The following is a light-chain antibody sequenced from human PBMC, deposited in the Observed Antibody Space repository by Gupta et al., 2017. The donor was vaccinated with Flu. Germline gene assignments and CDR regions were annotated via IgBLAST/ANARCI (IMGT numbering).Light chain of an antibody. CDR3: QTWGTGVWV. V-gene: IGLV4-69*01. Sequence: QLVLTQSPSASASLGASVKLTCTLSSGHSSYAIAWHQQQPEKGPRYLMKLNSDGSHSKGDGIPDRFSGSSSGAERYLPISSLQSEDEADYYCQTWGTGVWVFGGGTKRTVL. CDR2: LNSDGSH. CDR1: SGHSSYA. J-gene: IGLJ3*02.